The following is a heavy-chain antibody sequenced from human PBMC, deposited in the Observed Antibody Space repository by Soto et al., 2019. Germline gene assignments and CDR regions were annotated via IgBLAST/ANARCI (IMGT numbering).Heavy chain of an antibody. CDR2: ISGSGATT. CDR3: ANPPYTSSTFYYYGMDV. CDR1: GFTFSSYA. Sequence: EEQLLESGGGLVQPGGSLRLSCAASGFTFSSYAMSWVRQAPGKGLEWVSAISGSGATTYHADSVKGRFTISRENSKNSLYLQMNRLRAEDTAVSYCANPPYTSSTFYYYGMDVWGRGTTVTVSS. J-gene: IGHJ6*02. D-gene: IGHD6-6*01. V-gene: IGHV3-23*01.